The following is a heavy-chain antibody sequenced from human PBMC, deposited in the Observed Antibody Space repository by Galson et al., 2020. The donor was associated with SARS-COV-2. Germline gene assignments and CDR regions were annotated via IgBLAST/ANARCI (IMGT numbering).Heavy chain of an antibody. CDR1: GFTFTSFE. CDR2: ISSSGRTR. CDR3: ARDRIAVTTSRYGMDV. V-gene: IGHV3-48*03. D-gene: IGHD4-17*01. J-gene: IGHJ6*02. Sequence: GGSLRLSCAASGFTFTSFEINWVRQAPGKGLEWVSYISSSGRTRYYADSVQGRFTVSRDNAQNSVYLQINSLRVEDTAVYYCARDRIAVTTSRYGMDVWGQGTTVTVSS.